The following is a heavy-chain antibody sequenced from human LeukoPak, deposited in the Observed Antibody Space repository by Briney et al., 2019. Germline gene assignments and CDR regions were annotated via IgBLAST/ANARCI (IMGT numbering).Heavy chain of an antibody. CDR1: GGSIDNYY. V-gene: IGHV4-59*01. CDR2: VYYGGIT. CDR3: ARWKYADYERTFDY. J-gene: IGHJ4*02. D-gene: IGHD4-17*01. Sequence: PSETLSLTCTVSGGSIDNYYWTWIRQPPGKGLEWIGYVYYGGITKYNPSLMSRVSISVDTSKNQFSLKLTSATAADTAIYFCARWKYADYERTFDYWGQGTLVTVSS.